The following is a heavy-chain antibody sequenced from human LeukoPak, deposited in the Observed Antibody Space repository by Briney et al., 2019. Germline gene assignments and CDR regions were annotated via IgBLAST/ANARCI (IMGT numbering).Heavy chain of an antibody. CDR1: GYSISSGYH. D-gene: IGHD3-10*01. CDR2: IYHSGST. J-gene: IGHJ4*02. CDR3: ARVKITMVRGVQYPDY. Sequence: SETLSLTCAVSGYSISSGYHWGWIRQPPGKGLEWIGSIYHSGSTYYNPSLKRRVTISVDTSKNQFSLKLSSVTAADTAVYYCARVKITMVRGVQYPDYWGQGTLVTVSS. V-gene: IGHV4-38-2*01.